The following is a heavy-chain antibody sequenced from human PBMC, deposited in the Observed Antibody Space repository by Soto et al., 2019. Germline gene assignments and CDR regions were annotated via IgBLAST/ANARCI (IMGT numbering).Heavy chain of an antibody. J-gene: IGHJ5*02. V-gene: IGHV4-31*03. CDR2: IYYNGST. CDR3: AREIVARRGSNWFDP. Sequence: LSLTCTVSGGSISGAGYYWNWIRQHPGKGLEWIGYIYYNGSTYYNPSLKSRLIMSVDMSKNQFSLNLSSVTAADTAVYYCAREIVARRGSNWFDPWGRGTLVTVS. CDR1: GGSISGAGYY. D-gene: IGHD6-6*01.